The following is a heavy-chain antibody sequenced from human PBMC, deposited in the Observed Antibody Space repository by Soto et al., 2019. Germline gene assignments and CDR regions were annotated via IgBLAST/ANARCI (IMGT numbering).Heavy chain of an antibody. V-gene: IGHV3-74*01. Sequence: GGSLRLSCAASGFTFSSYWMHWFRQAPGKGLVWVSRVSTDGRTTNYADSVKGRFTISRDNAKNTLYLQMNSLRAEDMAVYYCARGGSTSPNGMDVWGQGTTVTVSS. CDR2: VSTDGRTT. CDR1: GFTFSSYW. CDR3: ARGGSTSPNGMDV. D-gene: IGHD2-2*01. J-gene: IGHJ6*02.